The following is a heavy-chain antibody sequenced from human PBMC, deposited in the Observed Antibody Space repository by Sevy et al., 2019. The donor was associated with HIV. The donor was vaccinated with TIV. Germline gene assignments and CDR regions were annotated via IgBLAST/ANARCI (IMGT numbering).Heavy chain of an antibody. J-gene: IGHJ4*02. CDR3: ARAVAGVYYFDY. CDR2: SYYRSTWHK. D-gene: IGHD6-19*01. V-gene: IGHV6-1*01. Sequence: QSQTLSLTCVISGDSVSRSGAAWNWIRQSPSRGLEWLGRSYYRSTWHKDYAISVKSRLTITPDTSKNQFFLQLNSVTPEDTAMYYCARAVAGVYYFDYWGQGTLVTVSS. CDR1: GDSVSRSGAA.